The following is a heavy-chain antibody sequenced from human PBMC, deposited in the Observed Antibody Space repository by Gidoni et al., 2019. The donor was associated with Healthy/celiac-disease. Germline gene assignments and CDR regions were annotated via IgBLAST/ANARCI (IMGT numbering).Heavy chain of an antibody. CDR1: GFTFSSYA. CDR2: ISGSGGST. Sequence: EVQLLESGGGLVQPGGSLRLSCAASGFTFSSYAMRWVRQAPGKGLEWVSAISGSGGSTYYADSVKGRFTISRDNSKNTLYLQMNSVGGGGGAVYYCAKDLTVAGKRSFDYWGQGTLVTVSS. CDR3: AKDLTVAGKRSFDY. V-gene: IGHV3-23*01. J-gene: IGHJ4*02. D-gene: IGHD6-19*01.